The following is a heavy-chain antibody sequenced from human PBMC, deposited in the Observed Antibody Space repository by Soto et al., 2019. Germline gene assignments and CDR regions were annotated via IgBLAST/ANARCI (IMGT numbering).Heavy chain of an antibody. D-gene: IGHD6-19*01. CDR2: ITGSGYGT. V-gene: IGHV3-23*01. CDR3: ARDQIGSGWSLDY. CDR1: GFTFSIYD. J-gene: IGHJ4*02. Sequence: EVQLLESGGGLVQPGGSLRLSCAASGFTFSIYDMSWVRQAPGKGLEWVSAITGSGYGTYYADSVKGRFTISRDNSKNMLYLQRNSLRAEDTVVYYCARDQIGSGWSLDYWGQGTLVTVSS.